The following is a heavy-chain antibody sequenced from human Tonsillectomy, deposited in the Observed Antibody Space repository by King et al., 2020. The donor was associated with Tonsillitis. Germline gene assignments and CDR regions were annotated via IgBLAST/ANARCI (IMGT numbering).Heavy chain of an antibody. CDR1: GFTFSDYY. V-gene: IGHV3-11*05. CDR3: ARDLYYYDSSGYPPGY. CDR2: ISSSSSYT. J-gene: IGHJ4*02. D-gene: IGHD3-22*01. Sequence: VQLVESGGGLVKPGGSLRLSCAASGFTFSDYYMSWIRQAPGKGLEGVSYISSSSSYTNYADSVKGRFTISRDNAKNSLYLQMNSLRAEDTAVYYCARDLYYYDSSGYPPGYWGQGTLVTVSS.